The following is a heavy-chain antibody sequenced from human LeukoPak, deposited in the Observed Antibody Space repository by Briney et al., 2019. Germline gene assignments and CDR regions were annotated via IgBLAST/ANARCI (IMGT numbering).Heavy chain of an antibody. CDR3: ARDRVVGDYFDY. Sequence: SETLSLACTVSGGSISSYYWSWIRQPAGKGLEWIGRIYTSGSTNYNPSLKSRVTMSVDTSKNQFSLKLSSVTAADTAVYYCARDRVVGDYFDYWGQGTLVTVSS. J-gene: IGHJ4*02. CDR2: IYTSGST. CDR1: GGSISSYY. D-gene: IGHD2-15*01. V-gene: IGHV4-4*07.